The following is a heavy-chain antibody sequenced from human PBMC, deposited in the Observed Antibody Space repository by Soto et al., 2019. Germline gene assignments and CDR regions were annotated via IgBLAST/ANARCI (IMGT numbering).Heavy chain of an antibody. CDR2: INHSGST. Sequence: SETLSLTCAVYGGSFSGYYWTWIRQPPGTGLEWIGEINHSGSTNYNPSLKSRVTISVDTSKNQFSLKLTSVTAADTAVYYCAGASTWHPGAFDIWGQGTTVTVSS. D-gene: IGHD5-12*01. CDR3: AGASTWHPGAFDI. J-gene: IGHJ3*02. CDR1: GGSFSGYY. V-gene: IGHV4-34*01.